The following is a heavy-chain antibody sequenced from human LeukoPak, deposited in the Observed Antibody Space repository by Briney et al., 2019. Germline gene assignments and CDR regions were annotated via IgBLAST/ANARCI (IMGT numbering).Heavy chain of an antibody. V-gene: IGHV3-48*03. Sequence: PGGSLRLSCAASGFTFSNYEMNWVRQAPGKGLEWVSSSGDTIFYADSVKGRFTISRDNAKNSLYLQMNSLRAEDTAVYYCARDGANYYGSGSYSAYFDYWGQGTLVTVSS. CDR1: GFTFSNYE. J-gene: IGHJ4*02. D-gene: IGHD3-10*01. CDR2: SSGDTI. CDR3: ARDGANYYGSGSYSAYFDY.